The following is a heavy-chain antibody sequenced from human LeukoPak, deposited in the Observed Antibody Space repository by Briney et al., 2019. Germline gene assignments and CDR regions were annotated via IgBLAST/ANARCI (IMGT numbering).Heavy chain of an antibody. Sequence: PGGSLRLSCAASEFTFSGYAMSWVRQAPGKGLEWVSAISGSGGSTYYADSVKGRFTISRDNSKNTLYLQMNSLRAEDTAVYYCAKALLWFGIYYYFDYWGQGTLVTVSS. D-gene: IGHD3-10*01. J-gene: IGHJ4*02. CDR1: EFTFSGYA. CDR3: AKALLWFGIYYYFDY. CDR2: ISGSGGST. V-gene: IGHV3-23*01.